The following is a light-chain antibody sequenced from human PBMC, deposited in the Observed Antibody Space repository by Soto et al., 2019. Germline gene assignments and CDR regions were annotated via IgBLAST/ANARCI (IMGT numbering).Light chain of an antibody. V-gene: IGKV1-39*01. CDR1: QSIGKH. CDR3: QQSYSTAWT. Sequence: DIHLTHSPSFLCASLGHRFTITCRASQSIGKHLNWYQQKPGKAPKFLIYGASTLQSGVPSRFTGSGSGTDFTLTVSSLQAEDFATYYCQQSYSTAWTFGQGTKVDNK. J-gene: IGKJ1*01. CDR2: GAS.